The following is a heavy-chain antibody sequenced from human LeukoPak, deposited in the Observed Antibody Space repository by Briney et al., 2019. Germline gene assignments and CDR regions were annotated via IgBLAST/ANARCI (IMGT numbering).Heavy chain of an antibody. V-gene: IGHV3-48*03. CDR3: ARESWHQRAFDI. J-gene: IGHJ3*02. D-gene: IGHD5-24*01. Sequence: GGSLRLSCAASGFTFSSHEMNWVRQAPGKGLEWVSYISSGGSTIYYADSVKGRFTISRDNAKNSFYLQMNSPRAEDTAVYYCARESWHQRAFDIWGQGTMVTVSS. CDR1: GFTFSSHE. CDR2: ISSGGSTI.